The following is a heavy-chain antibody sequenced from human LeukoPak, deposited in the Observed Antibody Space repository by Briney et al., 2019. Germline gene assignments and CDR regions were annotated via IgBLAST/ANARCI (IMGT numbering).Heavy chain of an antibody. J-gene: IGHJ4*02. V-gene: IGHV3-30*02. CDR1: GFTFSSYG. Sequence: GGSLRLSCAASGFTFSSYGMHWVRQAPGKGLEWVAFIRYDGSNKYYADSVKGRFIISRDNSNYKVYLQPNTRSAEDAAVDYCVKDHGWVQYANWGQRTLVTVSS. CDR2: IRYDGSNK. CDR3: VKDHGWVQYAN. D-gene: IGHD5-24*01.